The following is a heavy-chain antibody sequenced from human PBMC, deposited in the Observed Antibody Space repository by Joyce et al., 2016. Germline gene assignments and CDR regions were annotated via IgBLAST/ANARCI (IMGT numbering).Heavy chain of an antibody. CDR2: ISGSGAFI. J-gene: IGHJ4*02. V-gene: IGHV3-23*01. CDR1: GLAFSSSA. CDR3: AKGWAGYNYQLQY. Sequence: EVQLLESGGGLVQPGGSLRLACTASGLAFSSSALIWVRQAPGKGLEWVSGISGSGAFIHDADSVKGRFTISRDNSKNTLFLQMNSLRVDDTAVYYCAKGWAGYNYQLQYWGQGTLVTVS. D-gene: IGHD5-24*01.